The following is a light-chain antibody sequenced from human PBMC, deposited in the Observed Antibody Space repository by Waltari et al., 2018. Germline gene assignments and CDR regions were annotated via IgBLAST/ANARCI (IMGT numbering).Light chain of an antibody. CDR3: CSYAGSGSSVV. V-gene: IGLV2-23*02. J-gene: IGLJ2*01. CDR1: SSDVGNYNL. CDR2: EVS. Sequence: QSALTQPASVSGSPGQSITISCTGTSSDVGNYNLVSWYQQHPGKAPKLIIYEVSQRPSGVSNRFAGSKSATTASLTISGLQAEDEADFYCCSYAGSGSSVVFGGGTKLTVL.